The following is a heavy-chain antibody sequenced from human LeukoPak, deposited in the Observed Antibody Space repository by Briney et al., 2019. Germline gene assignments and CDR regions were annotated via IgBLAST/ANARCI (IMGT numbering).Heavy chain of an antibody. CDR1: GFTFSSYS. V-gene: IGHV3-21*01. Sequence: PGGSLRLSCAAPGFTFSSYSMNWVRQAPGKGLEWVSSISSSSSYIYYADSVKGRFTISRGNAKNSLYLQMNSLRAEDTAVYYCARVRYCSGGSCYSPFDYWGQGTLVTVSS. J-gene: IGHJ4*02. D-gene: IGHD2-15*01. CDR2: ISSSSSYI. CDR3: ARVRYCSGGSCYSPFDY.